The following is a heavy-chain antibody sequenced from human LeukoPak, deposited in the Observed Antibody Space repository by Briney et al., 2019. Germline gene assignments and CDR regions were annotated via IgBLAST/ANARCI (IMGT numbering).Heavy chain of an antibody. V-gene: IGHV5-51*01. CDR1: RYSFTTYW. CDR2: IYSGDSDT. J-gene: IGHJ4*02. D-gene: IGHD5-18*01. CDR3: AIHSYGYRH. Sequence: GESLKISCEASRYSFTTYWITWVRQMPGKGLKWMAIIYSGDSDTRYSPSFQGQVTISVDKSISTAYLQWSSLKASDTAIYYCAIHSYGYRHWGQGTLVTVSS.